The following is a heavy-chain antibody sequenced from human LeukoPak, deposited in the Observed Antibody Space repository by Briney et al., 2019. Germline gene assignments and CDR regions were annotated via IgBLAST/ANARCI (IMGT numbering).Heavy chain of an antibody. D-gene: IGHD1-26*01. Sequence: SETLSLTCTVSGGSITSYYWSWIRQPPGKGLEWIGEINHSGSTNYNPSLKSRVTISVDTSKNQFSLKLSSVTAADTAVYYCASSVGAPFDYWGQGTLVTASS. V-gene: IGHV4-59*08. J-gene: IGHJ4*02. CDR2: INHSGST. CDR1: GGSITSYY. CDR3: ASSVGAPFDY.